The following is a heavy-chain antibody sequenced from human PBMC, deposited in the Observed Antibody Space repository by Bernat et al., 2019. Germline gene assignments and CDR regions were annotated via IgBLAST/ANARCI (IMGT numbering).Heavy chain of an antibody. Sequence: QVQLVESGGGVVQPGGSLRLSCAASGFTFSSYGMHWVRQAPGKGLEWVAFIRYDGSNKYYADSVKGRFTISRDNSKNTLYLQMNSLRAEDTAVYYCAKVRDLRDIVLMPRGKGRGMGVLGQGTTVTVSS. CDR1: GFTFSSYG. CDR3: AKVRDLRDIVLMPRGKGRGMGV. D-gene: IGHD2-8*01. V-gene: IGHV3-30*02. CDR2: IRYDGSNK. J-gene: IGHJ6*02.